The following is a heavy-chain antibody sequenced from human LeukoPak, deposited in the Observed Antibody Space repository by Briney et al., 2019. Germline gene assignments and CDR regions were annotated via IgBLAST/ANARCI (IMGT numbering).Heavy chain of an antibody. CDR2: IYHSGST. J-gene: IGHJ4*02. CDR1: GGSISSYY. Sequence: SETLSLTCTVSGGSISSYYWSWIRQPPGKGLEWIGYIYHSGSTYYNPSLKSRVTISVDRSKNQFSLKLSSVTAADTAVYYCARVGDGYCSSTSCLIWGQGTLVTVSS. D-gene: IGHD2-2*03. V-gene: IGHV4-59*12. CDR3: ARVGDGYCSSTSCLI.